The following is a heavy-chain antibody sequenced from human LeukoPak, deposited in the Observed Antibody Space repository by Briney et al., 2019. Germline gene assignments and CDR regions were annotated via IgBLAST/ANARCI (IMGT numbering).Heavy chain of an antibody. Sequence: GASVKVSCKASGGTFSSYAISWVRQAPGQGLEWMGRIIPILGIANYAQKFQGRVTITADKSTSTAYMELSSLRSEDTAVYYCARGAPARFDFWSGLIALFDPWGQGTLVPVSS. D-gene: IGHD3-3*01. V-gene: IGHV1-69*04. J-gene: IGHJ5*02. CDR1: GGTFSSYA. CDR2: IIPILGIA. CDR3: ARGAPARFDFWSGLIALFDP.